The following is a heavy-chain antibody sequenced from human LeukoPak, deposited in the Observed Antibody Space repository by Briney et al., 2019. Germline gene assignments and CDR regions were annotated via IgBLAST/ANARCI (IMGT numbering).Heavy chain of an antibody. V-gene: IGHV4-39*01. CDR3: ATHGGDGQRSGLFDH. CDR1: GGSISSTKYY. D-gene: IGHD5-24*01. Sequence: PSETLSLTCGVSGGSISSTKYYWAWIRQPPGKGLEWIASIYYTGGTYFKPSLKSRVTISVDTSDNQFSLKVTSLTAADTAVYYCATHGGDGQRSGLFDHWGQGTLVTVSS. J-gene: IGHJ4*02. CDR2: IYYTGGT.